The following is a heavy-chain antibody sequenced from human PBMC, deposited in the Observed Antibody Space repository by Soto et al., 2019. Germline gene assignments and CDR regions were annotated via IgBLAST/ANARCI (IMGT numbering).Heavy chain of an antibody. J-gene: IGHJ4*02. D-gene: IGHD7-27*01. V-gene: IGHV3-30*18. CDR3: GKSGAGGTASLIDY. CDR2: IAFDGTNK. CDR1: GFTFNTFA. Sequence: QVQLLASGGGVVQPGSSLRLSCAASGFTFNTFAMHWVRQTPGKGLEWVAVIAFDGTNKYSSDSVQGRFAISRDTSKNPLFMRMDSLRPKDTAVYYCGKSGAGGTASLIDYWGPGILVIVTS.